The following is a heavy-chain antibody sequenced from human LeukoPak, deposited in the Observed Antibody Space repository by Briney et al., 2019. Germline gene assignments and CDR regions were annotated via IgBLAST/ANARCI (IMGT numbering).Heavy chain of an antibody. J-gene: IGHJ4*02. CDR1: GYTLTCYY. CDR2: INPNSGGT. Sequence: ASVKVSCKASGYTLTCYYMHWVRQAPGQGLEWMGWINPNSGGTNCAQKFQGRVTMTRDTSISTAYMELSRLRSDDTAVYYCARLGYCSGGSCSNHWGQGTLVTVSS. V-gene: IGHV1-2*02. CDR3: ARLGYCSGGSCSNH. D-gene: IGHD2-15*01.